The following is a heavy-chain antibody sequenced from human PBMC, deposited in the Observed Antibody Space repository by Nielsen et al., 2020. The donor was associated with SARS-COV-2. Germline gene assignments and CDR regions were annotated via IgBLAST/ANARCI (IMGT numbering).Heavy chain of an antibody. CDR3: ARDPTGGIAAAGTLRFDY. CDR2: TYYRSKWYN. V-gene: IGHV6-1*01. D-gene: IGHD6-13*01. Sequence: SETLSLTCAISEDSVSSNSAAWNWIRQSPSRGLEWLGRTYYRSKWYNDYAVSVKSRITINPDTSKNQFSLQLNSVTPEDTAVYYCARDPTGGIAAAGTLRFDYWGQGTLVTVSS. CDR1: EDSVSSNSAA. J-gene: IGHJ4*02.